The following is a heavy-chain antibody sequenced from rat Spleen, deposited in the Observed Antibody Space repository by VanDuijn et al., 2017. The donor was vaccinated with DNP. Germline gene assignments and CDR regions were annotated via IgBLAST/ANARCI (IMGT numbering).Heavy chain of an antibody. Sequence: QVQVKESGPGLVQPSQTLSLTCTVSGFSLTSYGVSWVRQPPGKGLELIAAISTGGNTYYNSALKSRLSISRDTSKSQVFLKMNSLQTEDTAIYFCTRDDSGPYYWGQGVMVTVSS. V-gene: IGHV2S12*01. D-gene: IGHD1-1*01. CDR3: TRDDSGPYY. CDR2: ISTGGNT. CDR1: GFSLTSYG. J-gene: IGHJ2*01.